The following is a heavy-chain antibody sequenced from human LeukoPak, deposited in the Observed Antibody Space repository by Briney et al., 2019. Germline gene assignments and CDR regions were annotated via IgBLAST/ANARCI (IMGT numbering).Heavy chain of an antibody. D-gene: IGHD3-10*01. CDR2: IYPGDSDT. CDR3: AGQHWVRGVIINRDAFDI. J-gene: IGHJ3*02. Sequence: GESLKISCKGSGYSFTSYWICWGRRMPGEGVEGRVIIYPGDSDTRYSPSFEGRVTISVDKSISTPYLKWSTPKASDTDMYDCAGQHWVRGVIINRDAFDIWGQGTMVTVSS. CDR1: GYSFTSYW. V-gene: IGHV5-51*01.